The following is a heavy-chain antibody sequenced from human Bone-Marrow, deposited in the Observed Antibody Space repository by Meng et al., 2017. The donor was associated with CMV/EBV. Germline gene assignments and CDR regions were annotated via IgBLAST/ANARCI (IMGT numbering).Heavy chain of an antibody. V-gene: IGHV3-21*04. CDR2: ISSSSSYI. CDR1: GFTFSSYS. CDR3: ARDHARSSLFDP. Sequence: GESLKISCAASGFTFSSYSMNWVRQAPGKGLEWVSSISSSSSYIYYADSVKGRFTISRDNAKNSLYLQRNSLRAEDTAVYYCARDHARSSLFDPWGQGTLVTVSS. J-gene: IGHJ5*02. D-gene: IGHD6-6*01.